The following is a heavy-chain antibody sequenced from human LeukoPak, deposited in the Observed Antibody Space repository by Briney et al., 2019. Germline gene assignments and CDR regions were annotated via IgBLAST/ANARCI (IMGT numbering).Heavy chain of an antibody. J-gene: IGHJ6*03. D-gene: IGHD3-22*01. Sequence: SVKVSCKASGGTFSSYTISWVRQAPGQGLEWMGGIIPIFGTAHYAQKFQGRVTITADESTSTAYMELSSLRSEDTAVYYCARAYTMIPPRPYYYYYMDVWGKGTTVTVSS. CDR2: IIPIFGTA. V-gene: IGHV1-69*13. CDR3: ARAYTMIPPRPYYYYYMDV. CDR1: GGTFSSYT.